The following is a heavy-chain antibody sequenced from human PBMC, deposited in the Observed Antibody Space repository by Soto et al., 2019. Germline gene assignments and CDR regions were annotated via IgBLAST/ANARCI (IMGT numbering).Heavy chain of an antibody. CDR3: ARGNGGYSAGYYMDV. V-gene: IGHV4-61*01. CDR1: GGSVSSGSYY. J-gene: IGHJ6*03. Sequence: PSETLSLTCTVSGGSVSSGSYYWSWIRQPPGKGLEWIGYIYYSGSTNYNPSLKSRVTISVDTSKNQFSLKLSSVTAADTAVYYCARGNGGYSAGYYMDVWGKGTTVTVSS. D-gene: IGHD6-13*01. CDR2: IYYSGST.